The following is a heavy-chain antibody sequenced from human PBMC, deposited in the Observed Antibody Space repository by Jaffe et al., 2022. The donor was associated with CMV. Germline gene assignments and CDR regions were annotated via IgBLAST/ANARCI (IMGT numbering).Heavy chain of an antibody. D-gene: IGHD3-10*01. Sequence: QVQLQQWGAGLLKPSETLSLTCAVYGGSFSGYYWSWIRQPPGKGLEWIGEINHSGSTNYNPSLKSRVTISVDTSKNQFSLKLSSVTAADTAVYYCARVSRYYGSGPWGQGTLVTVSS. CDR3: ARVSRYYGSGP. CDR1: GGSFSGYY. CDR2: INHSGST. V-gene: IGHV4-34*01. J-gene: IGHJ5*02.